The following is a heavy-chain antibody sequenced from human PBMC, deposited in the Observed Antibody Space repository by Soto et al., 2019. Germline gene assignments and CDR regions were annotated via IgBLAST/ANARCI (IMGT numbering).Heavy chain of an antibody. CDR2: ISGSTGNT. V-gene: IGHV3-23*01. CDR1: GFNFIGYC. Sequence: PGGSMRVSCAAAGFNFIGYCRNWVRQTTGKGLEWVSTISGSTGNTYYADSVKGRFTISRDNSKNTLYLQMNSLRAEDTAVYYCAKDLGELLFDYFDYWGQGTLVTVSS. D-gene: IGHD3-10*01. J-gene: IGHJ4*02. CDR3: AKDLGELLFDYFDY.